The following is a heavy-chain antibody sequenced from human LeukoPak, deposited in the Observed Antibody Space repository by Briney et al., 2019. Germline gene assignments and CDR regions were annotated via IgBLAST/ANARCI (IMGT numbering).Heavy chain of an antibody. Sequence: GGSLRLSCAASGFTFSTYEMNWVRQAPGKGLEWVSYISGSGTTTHYADSVKGRFTISRDNANNSLYLQMNNLRAEDTAVYYCTRGGSGAVAGTNFDYWGQGTLVTVSS. CDR2: ISGSGTTT. D-gene: IGHD6-19*01. CDR1: GFTFSTYE. J-gene: IGHJ4*02. V-gene: IGHV3-48*03. CDR3: TRGGSGAVAGTNFDY.